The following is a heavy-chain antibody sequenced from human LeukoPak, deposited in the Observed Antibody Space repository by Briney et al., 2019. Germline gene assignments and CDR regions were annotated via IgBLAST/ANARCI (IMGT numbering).Heavy chain of an antibody. V-gene: IGHV3-23*01. J-gene: IGHJ2*01. CDR2: ISGSGGST. Sequence: PGGSLRLPCAASGFTFRSYAMSWVRQAPGKGLEWVSAISGSGGSTYYADSVKGRFTISRDNSKNTLYLQMNSLRAEDTAVYYCAKDRDYGDPYSVGDWYFDLWGRGTLVTVSS. CDR3: AKDRDYGDPYSVGDWYFDL. CDR1: GFTFRSYA. D-gene: IGHD4-17*01.